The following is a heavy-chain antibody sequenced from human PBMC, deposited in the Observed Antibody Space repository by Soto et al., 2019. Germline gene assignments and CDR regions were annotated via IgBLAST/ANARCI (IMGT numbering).Heavy chain of an antibody. Sequence: SETLSLTCTVSGGSISSGGYYWSWIRQHPGKGLEWIGYIYYSGSTYYNPSLKSRVTISVDTSKNQFSLKLSSVTAADTAVYYCAGSGYSYGTFDYWGQGTLVTVSS. CDR1: GGSISSGGYY. J-gene: IGHJ4*02. CDR3: AGSGYSYGTFDY. D-gene: IGHD5-18*01. CDR2: IYYSGST. V-gene: IGHV4-31*03.